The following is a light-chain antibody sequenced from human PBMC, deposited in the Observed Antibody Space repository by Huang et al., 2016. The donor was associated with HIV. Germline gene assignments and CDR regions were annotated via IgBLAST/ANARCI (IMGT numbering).Light chain of an antibody. CDR2: DAY. CDR3: QQYDNWPPFT. J-gene: IGKJ3*01. Sequence: EIVMTPSPGTLSVSPGERATLPYSASPSVRSNLAWYQQKPGQAPRLLIYDAYTRATGVPARFSGSGSGTEFTLSISSLQSEDFAVYYCQQYDNWPPFTFGPGTKVDIK. V-gene: IGKV3-15*01. CDR1: PSVRSN.